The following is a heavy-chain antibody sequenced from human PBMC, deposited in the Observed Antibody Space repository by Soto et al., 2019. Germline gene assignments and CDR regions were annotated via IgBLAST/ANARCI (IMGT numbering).Heavy chain of an antibody. V-gene: IGHV1-69*04. CDR1: GGSFSSYT. D-gene: IGHD1-26*01. Sequence: SVKLSCEACGGSFSSYTISWVRQAPGQGLEWMGRIIPILGIANYAQKFQGRVTITADKSTSTAYMELSSLRSEDTAVYYCAREYSGSYTGDTFDYWGQGTLVTVSS. J-gene: IGHJ4*02. CDR2: IIPILGIA. CDR3: AREYSGSYTGDTFDY.